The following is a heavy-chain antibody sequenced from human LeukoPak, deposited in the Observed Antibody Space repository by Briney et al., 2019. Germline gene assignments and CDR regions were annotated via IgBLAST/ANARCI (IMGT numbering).Heavy chain of an antibody. CDR3: ARVVTPGYRRSWYVY. J-gene: IGHJ4*02. Sequence: ASVTLSCTASGSTFTGNYMHWVRQAPGQGLEWIGWIIPNSGGTNYAQKPQCRVTMTWDTSISTAHSELSRMRSDDTAVYCCARVVTPGYRRSWYVYWGQGTQDTVSS. CDR1: GSTFTGNY. CDR2: IIPNSGGT. D-gene: IGHD6-13*01. V-gene: IGHV1-2*02.